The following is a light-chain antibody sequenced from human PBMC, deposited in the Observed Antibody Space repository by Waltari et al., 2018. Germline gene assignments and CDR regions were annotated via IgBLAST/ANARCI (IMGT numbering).Light chain of an antibody. CDR3: MQHSYWPYT. Sequence: DVVLTQSPLSLPVTLGQSASISCKSSQSLMYTDQVTLLNWYQQRPGQSPRRLIYKVSHRASGVPDSFSGRVSGTDFTLKISMVEAEDAGTYYCMQHSYWPYTFGHGTQLEI. J-gene: IGKJ2*01. V-gene: IGKV2-30*01. CDR2: KVS. CDR1: QSLMYTDQVTL.